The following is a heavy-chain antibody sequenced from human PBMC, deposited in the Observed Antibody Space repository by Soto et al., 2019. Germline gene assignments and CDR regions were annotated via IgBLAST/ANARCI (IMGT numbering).Heavy chain of an antibody. D-gene: IGHD6-19*01. CDR2: ISHDGSNK. Sequence: QVQLVESGGGVVQPGRSLRLSCAASGFTFSSYGMHWVRQAPGKGLEWVAVISHDGSNKYFADSVKGRFTISRDNSQNTLYLQMNSLRAEDTAVYYCAKHLLAVAGYSHGMDVWGQGTTVTVSS. CDR3: AKHLLAVAGYSHGMDV. V-gene: IGHV3-30*18. J-gene: IGHJ6*02. CDR1: GFTFSSYG.